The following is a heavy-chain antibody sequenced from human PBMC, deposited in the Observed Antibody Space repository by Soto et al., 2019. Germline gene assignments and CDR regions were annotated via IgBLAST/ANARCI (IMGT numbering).Heavy chain of an antibody. Sequence: ASVKVSCKASGGTFSSYAISWVRQAPGQGLEWMGGIIPIFGTANYAQKFQGRVTITADESTRTAYMELSSLRSEDTAVYYCARVGTYPLGDRAVAGRYYYYYMDVWGKGTTVTVSS. CDR3: ARVGTYPLGDRAVAGRYYYYYMDV. J-gene: IGHJ6*03. D-gene: IGHD6-19*01. V-gene: IGHV1-69*13. CDR2: IIPIFGTA. CDR1: GGTFSSYA.